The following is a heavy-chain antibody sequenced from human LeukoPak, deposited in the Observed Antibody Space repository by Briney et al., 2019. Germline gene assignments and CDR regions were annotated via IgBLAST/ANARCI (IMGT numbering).Heavy chain of an antibody. CDR2: IGTAYDT. D-gene: IGHD5-18*01. CDR3: ARTRVTPGIRGLQMRYFDY. V-gene: IGHV3-13*01. CDR1: GFDFSRSD. Sequence: GGSLRLSCAASGFDFSRSDMHWVRQVAGKGLEWVSGIGTAYDTFYPDSVKGRFTISRENGKNSVYLQMNSLRVDDTAVYYCARTRVTPGIRGLQMRYFDYWGQGKLVTVSS. J-gene: IGHJ4*02.